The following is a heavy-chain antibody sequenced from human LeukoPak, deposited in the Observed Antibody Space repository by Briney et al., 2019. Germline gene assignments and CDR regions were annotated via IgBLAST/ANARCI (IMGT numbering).Heavy chain of an antibody. J-gene: IGHJ5*02. CDR3: ARVEPPNWFDP. CDR2: IYHSGST. CDR1: GYSISSGYY. D-gene: IGHD5-24*01. Sequence: SETLSLTCAVSGYSISSGYYWGWIRQPPGKGLEWIGSIYHSGSTYYNPSLKSRVTISVDTSKNQFSLKLSSVTAADTAVYYCARVEPPNWFDPWGQGTVVTASS. V-gene: IGHV4-38-2*01.